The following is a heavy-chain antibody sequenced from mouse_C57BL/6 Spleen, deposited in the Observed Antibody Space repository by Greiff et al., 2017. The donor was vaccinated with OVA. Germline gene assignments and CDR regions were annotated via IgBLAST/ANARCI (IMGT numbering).Heavy chain of an antibody. D-gene: IGHD1-1*01. CDR2: INPSNGGT. Sequence: QVQLKQPGTELVKPGASVKLSCKASGYTFTSYWMHWVKQRPGQGLEWIGNINPSNGGTNYNEKFKSKATLTVDKSSSTAYMQLSSLTSEDSAVYYCAREFITTVVAYHYAMDYWGQGTSVTVSS. CDR1: GYTFTSYW. V-gene: IGHV1-53*01. CDR3: AREFITTVVAYHYAMDY. J-gene: IGHJ4*01.